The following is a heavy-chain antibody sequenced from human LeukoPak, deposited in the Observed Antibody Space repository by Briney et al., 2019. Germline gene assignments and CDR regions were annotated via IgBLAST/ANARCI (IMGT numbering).Heavy chain of an antibody. CDR1: GFTFSSYW. Sequence: GGSLILSCAASGFTFSSYWMSWVRQAPGKGLEWVANIKQDGSEKYYVDSVKGRFTISRGNAKNSLYLQMNSLRAEDTAVYYCARDIVVVPAARYYYYGMDVWGQGTTVTVSS. J-gene: IGHJ6*02. CDR2: IKQDGSEK. D-gene: IGHD2-2*01. V-gene: IGHV3-7*04. CDR3: ARDIVVVPAARYYYYGMDV.